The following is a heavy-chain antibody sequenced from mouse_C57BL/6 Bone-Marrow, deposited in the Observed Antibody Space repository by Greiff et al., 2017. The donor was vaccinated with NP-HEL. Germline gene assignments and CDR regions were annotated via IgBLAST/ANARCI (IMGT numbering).Heavy chain of an antibody. CDR1: GYTFTGYW. CDR2: ILPGSGST. Sequence: VQLQQSGAELMKPGASVKLSCKATGYTFTGYWIEWVKQRPGHGLEWIGEILPGSGSTNYNEKFKGKATFTADTSSNTAYMQLSSLTTEDSAIYYCAREKAVYYYSSNHWYFDVWGTGTTVTVSS. D-gene: IGHD1-1*01. V-gene: IGHV1-9*01. J-gene: IGHJ1*03. CDR3: AREKAVYYYSSNHWYFDV.